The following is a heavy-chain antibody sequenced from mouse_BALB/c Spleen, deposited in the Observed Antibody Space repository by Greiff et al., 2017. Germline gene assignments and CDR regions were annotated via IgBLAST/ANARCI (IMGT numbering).Heavy chain of an antibody. CDR2: ISSGGSYT. CDR1: GFTFSSYA. D-gene: IGHD2-3*01. Sequence: EVQRVESGGGLVKPGGSLKLSCAASGFTFSSYAMSWVRQSPEKRLEWVAEISSGGSYTYYPDTVTGRFTISRDNAKNTLYLEMSSLRSEDTAMYYCATMTHYAMDYWGQGTSVTVSS. CDR3: ATMTHYAMDY. J-gene: IGHJ4*01. V-gene: IGHV5-9-4*01.